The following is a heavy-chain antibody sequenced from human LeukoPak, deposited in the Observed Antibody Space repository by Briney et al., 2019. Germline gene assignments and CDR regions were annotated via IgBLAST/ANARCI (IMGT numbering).Heavy chain of an antibody. CDR3: ARVLGWAAFDY. V-gene: IGHV4-4*07. CDR2: IYSSGST. CDR1: GGSMSSFY. Sequence: PSETLSLTCTVSGGSMSSFYWSWFRQPAGKGLEWIGRIYSSGSTNYNPSLKSRVTMSVDTSNNHFSLKLNSVTAADTAVYYCARVLGWAAFDYWGQGILVTVSS. J-gene: IGHJ4*02. D-gene: IGHD2-15*01.